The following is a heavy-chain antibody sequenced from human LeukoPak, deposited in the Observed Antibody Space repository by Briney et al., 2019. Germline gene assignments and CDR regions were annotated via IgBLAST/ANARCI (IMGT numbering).Heavy chain of an antibody. CDR2: IYYSGST. V-gene: IGHV4-31*03. CDR1: GGSISSGGYY. D-gene: IGHD1-26*01. CDR3: ARLLRERHWFDP. Sequence: SETLSLTCTVSGGSISSGGYYWSWIRQHPGKGLEWIGYIYYSGSTYYNPSLKSRVTISVDTSKNQFSLKLSSVTAADTAVYCCARLLRERHWFDPWGQGTLVTVSS. J-gene: IGHJ5*02.